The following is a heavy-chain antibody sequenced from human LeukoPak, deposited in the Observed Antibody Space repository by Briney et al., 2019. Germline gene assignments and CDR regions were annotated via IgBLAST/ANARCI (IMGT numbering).Heavy chain of an antibody. CDR3: SVMHRYYDGSGYWVQ. J-gene: IGHJ4*02. D-gene: IGHD3-22*01. Sequence: GGSLRLSCAASGFTFSIYAMSWVRQAPGKGLEWGSGISTNVGITSYADAVKGRFTISRDNPRNPLYMEMNSLRAEDTAVYYCSVMHRYYDGSGYWVQWGQGTLVTVSS. CDR1: GFTFSIYA. V-gene: IGHV3-23*01. CDR2: ISTNVGIT.